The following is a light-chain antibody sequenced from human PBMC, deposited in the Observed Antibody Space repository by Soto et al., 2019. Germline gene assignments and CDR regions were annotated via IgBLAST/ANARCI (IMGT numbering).Light chain of an antibody. CDR3: QHYKSYPWT. Sequence: DIQMTQSPSTMSASVGDRVTITCRASQSIDSWLAWYQQKPGKAPKFLMYKASNLESGVPLRFSGSGSETEFTLTISSLQHDDFAIYYCQHYKSYPWTFGQGTKVELK. V-gene: IGKV1-5*03. CDR1: QSIDSW. CDR2: KAS. J-gene: IGKJ1*01.